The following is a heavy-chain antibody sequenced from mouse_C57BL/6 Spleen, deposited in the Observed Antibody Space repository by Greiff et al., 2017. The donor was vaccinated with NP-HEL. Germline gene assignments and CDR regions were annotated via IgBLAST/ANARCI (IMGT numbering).Heavy chain of an antibody. CDR3: ARSPGSWDY. CDR1: GYAFSSSW. Sequence: VQLQQSGAELVKPGASVKISCKASGYAFSSSWMNWVKQRPGKGLEWIGQIYPGEGDTNYNGKFKGKATLTADKSASTAYMQLSSLTSEDSAVYFCARSPGSWDYGGQGTTLTVAS. V-gene: IGHV1-80*01. J-gene: IGHJ2*01. CDR2: IYPGEGDT. D-gene: IGHD1-1*01.